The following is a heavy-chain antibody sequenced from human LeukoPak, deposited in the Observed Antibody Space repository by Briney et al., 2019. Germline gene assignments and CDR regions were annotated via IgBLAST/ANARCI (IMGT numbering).Heavy chain of an antibody. CDR2: IYYSGST. CDR3: GRDPSYGMRYYFDS. CDR1: GGSIRSGGFY. V-gene: IGHV4-31*03. D-gene: IGHD5-18*01. J-gene: IGHJ4*02. Sequence: SETLSLTCTVSGGSIRSGGFYWSWIRQHPGKGLEWIGYIYYSGSTYYNPSLKSRVTISVDTSKNQFSLKLSSVTAADTAVYYCGRDPSYGMRYYFDSWGQGTLVTVSS.